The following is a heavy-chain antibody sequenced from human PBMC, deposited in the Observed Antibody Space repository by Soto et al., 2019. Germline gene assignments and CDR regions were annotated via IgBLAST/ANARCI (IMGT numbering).Heavy chain of an antibody. CDR3: ATRTRPVTPNYYGMDV. V-gene: IGHV4-31*03. CDR2: IYYSGST. J-gene: IGHJ6*02. CDR1: GGSISSGGYY. Sequence: QVQLQESGPGLVKPSQTLSLTCTVSGGSISSGGYYWSWIRQHPGKGLEWIGYIYYSGSTYYNPSLKSRVTTTADTSTNHFSLKLSSVTAADTAVYYCATRTRPVTPNYYGMDVWGQGTTVTVSS. D-gene: IGHD2-21*02.